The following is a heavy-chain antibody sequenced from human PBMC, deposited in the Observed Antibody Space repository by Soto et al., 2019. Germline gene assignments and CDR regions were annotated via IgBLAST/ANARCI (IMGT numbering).Heavy chain of an antibody. J-gene: IGHJ6*02. V-gene: IGHV4-38-2*01. Sequence: ETLSLTCPGSGGSIGSLYYWGWIHQPPGNGLEWMGNIFHRGNTYYNPPLKSRGTLSVDTSKNQFSLRVTSVTAADTAVYYCAGPLPDIVVVPAAKYYYSGMDVWGQGTTLTVSS. CDR1: GGSIGSLYY. D-gene: IGHD2-2*01. CDR3: AGPLPDIVVVPAAKYYYSGMDV. CDR2: IFHRGNT.